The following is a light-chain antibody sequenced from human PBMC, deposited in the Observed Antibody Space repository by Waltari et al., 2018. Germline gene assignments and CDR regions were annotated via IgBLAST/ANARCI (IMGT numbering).Light chain of an antibody. CDR3: QSFDSSLSASV. CDR2: VNT. Sequence: QSVLTQPPSMSGAPVQQVTIPCTGGSSNFGAGYDVHWYQQFPGVAPKLLIFVNTNRASGVPGRFSGSKSGTSASLAIAGLQSEDEAVYYCQSFDSSLSASVFGGGTKLTVL. V-gene: IGLV1-40*01. J-gene: IGLJ3*02. CDR1: SSNFGAGYD.